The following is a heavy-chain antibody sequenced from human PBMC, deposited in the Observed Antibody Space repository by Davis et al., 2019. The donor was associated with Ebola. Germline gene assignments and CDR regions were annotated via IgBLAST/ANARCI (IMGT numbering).Heavy chain of an antibody. D-gene: IGHD2-2*01. V-gene: IGHV1-69*06. CDR1: KEIFKRYT. CDR3: ARLTASNQGWFDP. Sequence: AASVKVSCKASKEIFKRYTMNWVRQAPGGGLEWMGAIIPMTGTANYAQKFQGRVTLTADKPTSTAYMELSSLRSEDTAMYFCARLTASNQGWFDPWGQGTLVTVSS. J-gene: IGHJ5*02. CDR2: IIPMTGTA.